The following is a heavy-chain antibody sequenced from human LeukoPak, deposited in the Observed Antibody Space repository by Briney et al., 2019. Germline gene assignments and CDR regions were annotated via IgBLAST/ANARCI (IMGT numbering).Heavy chain of an antibody. V-gene: IGHV3-23*01. CDR2: ISGNGETT. CDR1: GFSVSNFG. CDR3: AQGYSGGWYPY. J-gene: IGHJ4*02. D-gene: IGHD6-19*01. Sequence: GGSLRLSCAVSGFSVSNFGMSWVRQAPGKGLEWISAISGNGETTYYADSVKGRFIISRDNSKNTLFLQLSSLRAEDTAVYYCAQGYSGGWYPYWGQGSLVSVSS.